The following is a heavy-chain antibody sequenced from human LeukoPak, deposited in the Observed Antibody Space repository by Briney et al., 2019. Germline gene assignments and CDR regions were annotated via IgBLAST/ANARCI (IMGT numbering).Heavy chain of an antibody. D-gene: IGHD5-18*01. CDR3: ARTRSIQLWTFDY. V-gene: IGHV3-7*04. CDR2: IKQDATEK. CDR1: GITFSNYW. Sequence: GGSLRLSCAASGITFSNYWMSWVRQAPGKGLEWVANIKQDATEKYYVDSVKGRFTISRDNARNSLYLHMNSLRAEDTAVYYCARTRSIQLWTFDYWGQGALVTVSS. J-gene: IGHJ4*02.